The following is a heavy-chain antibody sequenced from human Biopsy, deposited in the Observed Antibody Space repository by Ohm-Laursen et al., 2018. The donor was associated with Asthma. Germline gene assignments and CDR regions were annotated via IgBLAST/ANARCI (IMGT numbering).Heavy chain of an antibody. CDR3: ARLADCSGGACYSYGWFDP. D-gene: IGHD2-15*01. V-gene: IGHV4-39*07. Sequence: SETLSLTCTVSGGSMGSSSYYWGWIRQSPGKGLEWIGSLHYSGSPYYTFYNPSLESRVTMSLDTSKNQFSLRLTSVTPADTAVYYCARLADCSGGACYSYGWFDPWGQGTRVTVSS. CDR1: GGSMGSSSYY. J-gene: IGHJ5*02. CDR2: LHYSGSPYYT.